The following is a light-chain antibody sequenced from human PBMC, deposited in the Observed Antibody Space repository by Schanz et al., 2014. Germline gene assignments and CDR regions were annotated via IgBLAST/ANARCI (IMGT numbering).Light chain of an antibody. V-gene: IGLV2-8*01. J-gene: IGLJ2*01. CDR1: SSDIGRYNY. CDR2: DVT. CDR3: SSYTVTSTLV. Sequence: QSSLTQPPSASGSPGQSVTISCTGTSSDIGRYNYVSWYQHHPGKAPKLLIYDVTKRPSGVPDRFSGSKSGNTASLTVSGLQAEDEADYYCSSYTVTSTLVFGGGTKLTVL.